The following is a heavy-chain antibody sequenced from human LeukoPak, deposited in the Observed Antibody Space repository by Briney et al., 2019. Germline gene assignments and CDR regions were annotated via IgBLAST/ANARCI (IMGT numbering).Heavy chain of an antibody. D-gene: IGHD6-13*01. CDR3: AADQIQQLVQNYYGMDV. CDR1: GFTFTSSA. Sequence: GASVKVSCKASGFTFTSSAVQWVRQARGQRLEWIGWLVVGSGNTNYAQKFQERVTITRDMSTSTAYMELSSLRSEDTAVYYCAADQIQQLVQNYYGMDVWGQGTTVTVSS. CDR2: LVVGSGNT. J-gene: IGHJ6*02. V-gene: IGHV1-58*01.